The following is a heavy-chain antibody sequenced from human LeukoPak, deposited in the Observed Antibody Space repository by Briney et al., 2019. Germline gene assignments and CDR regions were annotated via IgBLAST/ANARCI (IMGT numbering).Heavy chain of an antibody. CDR3: ARVFSIAAAGTYDY. CDR2: ISSTGTYA. CDR1: GFTFSDYF. D-gene: IGHD6-13*01. V-gene: IGHV3-11*05. Sequence: GGSLRLSCAASGFTFSDYFMTWIRQAPGKRLEWLSYISSTGTYAPYADSVRGRFTISRDDAKNSLYLQMNSLRADDTAVYYCARVFSIAAAGTYDYWGQRAMVTVSS. J-gene: IGHJ4*02.